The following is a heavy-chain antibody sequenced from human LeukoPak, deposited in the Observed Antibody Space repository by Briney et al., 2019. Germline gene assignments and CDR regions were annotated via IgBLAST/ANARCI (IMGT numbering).Heavy chain of an antibody. J-gene: IGHJ6*02. CDR2: IIPIFGTA. CDR1: GGTFSSYA. Sequence: VASVKVSCKASGGTFSSYAISWVRQAPGQGLEWMGGIIPIFGTANYAQKFQGRVTITADESTSTAYMELSSLRSEDTAVYYCAVDIVVVVAATLFYYYGMDVWGQGTTVTVSS. V-gene: IGHV1-69*13. D-gene: IGHD2-15*01. CDR3: AVDIVVVVAATLFYYYGMDV.